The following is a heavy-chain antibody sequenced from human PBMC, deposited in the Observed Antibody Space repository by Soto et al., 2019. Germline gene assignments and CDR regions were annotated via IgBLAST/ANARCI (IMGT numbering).Heavy chain of an antibody. D-gene: IGHD5-18*01. J-gene: IGHJ6*02. CDR1: GFTFSSYA. CDR3: ARMDTAKAYYYYYGMDV. CDR2: ISYDGSNK. V-gene: IGHV3-30-3*01. Sequence: GGSLRLSCAASGFTFSSYAMHWVRQAPGKGLEWVAVISYDGSNKYYADSVKGRFTISRDNSKNTLSLQMNSLRAEDTAVYYCARMDTAKAYYYYYGMDVWVQGTTVTVCS.